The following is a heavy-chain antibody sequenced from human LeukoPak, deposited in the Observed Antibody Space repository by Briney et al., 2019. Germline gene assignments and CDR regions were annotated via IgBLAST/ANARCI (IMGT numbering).Heavy chain of an antibody. V-gene: IGHV4-34*01. CDR1: GGSFSGYY. CDR2: INHSGST. CDR3: ARGLSNRWIDY. D-gene: IGHD1-14*01. J-gene: IGHJ4*02. Sequence: PSETLSLTCAVYGGSFSGYYWSWIRQPPGKGLEWIGEINHSGSTNYNPSLKSRVTISVDTSKNQFSLKLSSVTAAGTAVYYCARGLSNRWIDYWGQGTLVTVSS.